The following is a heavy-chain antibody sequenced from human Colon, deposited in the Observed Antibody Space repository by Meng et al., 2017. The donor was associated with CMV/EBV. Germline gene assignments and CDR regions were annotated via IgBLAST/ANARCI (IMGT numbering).Heavy chain of an antibody. CDR2: INPNNGGT. CDR1: GYSFTDYY. D-gene: IGHD1-7*01. Sequence: KSHGYSFTDYYVHWVRQAPGQGLEWMGWINPNNGGTNYAQKFQVRVTMTTDTSISTAFLDVTSLRSDDTAVYYCARGPTSNWNFHLDNWGQGTLVTVSS. J-gene: IGHJ4*02. V-gene: IGHV1-2*02. CDR3: ARGPTSNWNFHLDN.